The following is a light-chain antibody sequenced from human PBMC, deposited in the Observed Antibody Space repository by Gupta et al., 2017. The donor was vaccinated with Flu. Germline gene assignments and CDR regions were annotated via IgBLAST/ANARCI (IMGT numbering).Light chain of an antibody. CDR2: WAS. CDR3: QQEDSSPKA. Sequence: DIVMTQSPDSLAVSLGERATINCKSDQSGFFSSNNKNFLAWYQQKPGQPPKLLIYWASTRESGVPDRFSGRGSGTDSTLTISSRQAEDVAFYYCQQEDSSPKAFGQGTRLEIK. V-gene: IGKV4-1*01. CDR1: QSGFFSSNNKNF. J-gene: IGKJ2*01.